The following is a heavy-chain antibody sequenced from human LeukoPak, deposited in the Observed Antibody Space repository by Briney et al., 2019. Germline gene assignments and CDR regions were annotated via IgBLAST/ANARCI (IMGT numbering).Heavy chain of an antibody. CDR3: ARVVDYYDSSGPRGWDAFDI. V-gene: IGHV7-4-1*02. CDR1: GYTFTNYG. D-gene: IGHD3-22*01. CDR2: INTNSGNP. J-gene: IGHJ3*02. Sequence: ASVKVSCKASGYTFTNYGVHWVRQAPGQGLEWMGWINTNSGNPTYAQGFTGRFVFSLDTSVSTAYLQISSLKAEDTAVYYCARVVDYYDSSGPRGWDAFDIWGQGTMVTVSS.